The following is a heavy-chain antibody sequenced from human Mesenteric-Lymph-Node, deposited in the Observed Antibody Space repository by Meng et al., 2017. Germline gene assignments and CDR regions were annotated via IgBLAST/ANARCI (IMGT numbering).Heavy chain of an antibody. CDR3: ARDGRGSGYYVD. J-gene: IGHJ4*02. CDR1: GGSISSYY. V-gene: IGHV4-59*06. Sequence: SETLSLTCTVSGGSISSYYWSWIRQHPGKGLEWIGYIYYSGSTYYNPSLKSRVTISVDTSKNQFSLKLSSVTAADAAVYYCARDGRGSGYYVDWGQGTLVTVSS. D-gene: IGHD3-22*01. CDR2: IYYSGST.